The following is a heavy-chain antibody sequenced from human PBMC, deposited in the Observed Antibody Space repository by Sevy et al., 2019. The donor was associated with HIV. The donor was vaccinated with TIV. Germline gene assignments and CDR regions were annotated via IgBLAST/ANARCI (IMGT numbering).Heavy chain of an antibody. CDR3: ARSRPRISSGWNYYYYGMDV. Sequence: SETLSLTCAVSGYSISSGYYWGWIRQPPGKGLEWIGSIYHSGSTYYNPSLKSRVTIPVDTSKNQFSLKLSSVTAADTAMYYCARSRPRISSGWNYYYYGMDVWGQGTTVTVSS. CDR1: GYSISSGYY. V-gene: IGHV4-38-2*01. J-gene: IGHJ6*02. D-gene: IGHD6-19*01. CDR2: IYHSGST.